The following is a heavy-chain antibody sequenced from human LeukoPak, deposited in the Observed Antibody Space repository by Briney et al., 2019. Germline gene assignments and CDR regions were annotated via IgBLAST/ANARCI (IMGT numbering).Heavy chain of an antibody. J-gene: IGHJ4*02. CDR1: GGSISSGDYY. CDR2: IYYSGST. Sequence: SETLSLTCTVSGGSISSGDYYWSWIRRPPGKGLEWIGYIYYSGSTYYDPSLKSRVTISVDTSKNQFSLKLSSVTAADTAVYYVGGVPHYWEGIHLNYGGRGTLVTVPS. CDR3: GGVPHYWEGIHLNY. D-gene: IGHD3-16*01. V-gene: IGHV4-30-4*03.